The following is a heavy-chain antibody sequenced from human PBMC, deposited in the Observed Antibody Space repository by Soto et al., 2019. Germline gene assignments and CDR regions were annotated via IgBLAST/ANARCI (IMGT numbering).Heavy chain of an antibody. D-gene: IGHD1-26*01. J-gene: IGHJ5*02. Sequence: QVQLVQSGAEVKKPGASVKVSCKVSGDTLTELSIHWVRQAPGKGLEYMGGFDPEDGEAMYAQNFQGRVTMTEDTSTDTSYMELSSLTSEDTAVYYGAIAYSGTYYGYLDPWGQGTLVTVSA. CDR2: FDPEDGEA. CDR1: GDTLTELS. V-gene: IGHV1-24*01. CDR3: AIAYSGTYYGYLDP.